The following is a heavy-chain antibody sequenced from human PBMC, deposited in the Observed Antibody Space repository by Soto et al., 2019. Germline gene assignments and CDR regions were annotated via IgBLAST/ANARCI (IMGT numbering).Heavy chain of an antibody. J-gene: IGHJ5*02. Sequence: SLRLSCTASGFTFGDYAMSWFRQAPGKGLEWVGFIRSKAYGGTTEYAASVKGRFTISRDDSKSIAYLQMNSLKTEDTAVYYCTTPITIFGVVIKRPENNWFDPWGQGTLVTVSS. CDR3: TTPITIFGVVIKRPENNWFDP. CDR2: IRSKAYGGTT. D-gene: IGHD3-3*01. V-gene: IGHV3-49*03. CDR1: GFTFGDYA.